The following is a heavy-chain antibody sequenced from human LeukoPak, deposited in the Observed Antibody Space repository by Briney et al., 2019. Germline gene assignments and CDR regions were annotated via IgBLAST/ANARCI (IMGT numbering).Heavy chain of an antibody. Sequence: SETLSLTCPVCGGSISSYYWSWIRQPPAKGLEWIGYIYATGSTNYNPSLNRQVTISVDTSKNQFSLNLRSVTAADTAVYYCARHGTVRSPLGPWGQGTLVSVS. CDR1: GGSISSYY. D-gene: IGHD2-8*02. CDR2: IYATGST. CDR3: ARHGTVRSPLGP. J-gene: IGHJ5*02. V-gene: IGHV4-4*09.